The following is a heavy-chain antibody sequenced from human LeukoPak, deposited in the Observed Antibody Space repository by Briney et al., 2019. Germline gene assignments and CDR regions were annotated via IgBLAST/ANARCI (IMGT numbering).Heavy chain of an antibody. CDR3: AKDFMGDSSGAFDI. CDR1: GFTFSSYA. Sequence: HPGGSLRLSCAASGFTFSSYAMSWVRQAPGKGLEWVSAISGSGGSTYYADSVKGRFTISRDNSKNTLYLQMNSLRVEDTAVYYCAKDFMGDSSGAFDIWGQGTMVTVSS. CDR2: ISGSGGST. V-gene: IGHV3-23*01. D-gene: IGHD3-22*01. J-gene: IGHJ3*02.